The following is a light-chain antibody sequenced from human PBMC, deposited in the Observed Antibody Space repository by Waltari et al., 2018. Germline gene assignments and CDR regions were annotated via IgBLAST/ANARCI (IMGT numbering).Light chain of an antibody. Sequence: EMVMTQSPATQSVSPGVRATLPCRASQSVSSNLAWYQQKPGQAPRLLIDGTSTRATGTPARFSGSGSGTEFTLTISSLQSEDFAVYYCQQYNNWPPFTFGPGTKVDIK. CDR3: QQYNNWPPFT. V-gene: IGKV3-15*01. J-gene: IGKJ3*01. CDR1: QSVSSN. CDR2: GTS.